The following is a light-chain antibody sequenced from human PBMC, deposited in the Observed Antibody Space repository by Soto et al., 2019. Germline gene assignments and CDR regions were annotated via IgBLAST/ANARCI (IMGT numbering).Light chain of an antibody. CDR3: HQYGTLPYA. J-gene: IGKJ2*01. CDR2: GAS. Sequence: IALTQSPGTLSLSPGERATLSCRASQRVSSNYVAWYQLKPGQAPRLLIHGASIRATGIPDRFSGSGSGTDFTLTISRLEPEDFAVYYCHQYGTLPYAFGQGTKLQIK. V-gene: IGKV3-20*01. CDR1: QRVSSNY.